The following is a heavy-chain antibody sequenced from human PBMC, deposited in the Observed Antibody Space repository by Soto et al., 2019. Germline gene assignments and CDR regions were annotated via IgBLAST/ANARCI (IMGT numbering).Heavy chain of an antibody. CDR2: ISGSGGST. J-gene: IGHJ4*02. V-gene: IGHV3-23*01. CDR3: EKGNDFWSGWGE. Sequence: EVQLLESGGGLVQPGGSLRLSCAASGFTFSSYAMSWVRQAPGKGLEWVSAISGSGGSTYYADSVKGRFTISRDNSKNTLYLQMNSLRAEDTAVYYCEKGNDFWSGWGEWGQGTLVTVSS. CDR1: GFTFSSYA. D-gene: IGHD3-3*01.